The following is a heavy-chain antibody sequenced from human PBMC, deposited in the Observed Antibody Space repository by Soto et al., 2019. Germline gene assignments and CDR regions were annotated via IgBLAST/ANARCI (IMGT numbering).Heavy chain of an antibody. J-gene: IGHJ5*02. D-gene: IGHD1-26*01. V-gene: IGHV4-34*01. CDR2: INHSGST. Sequence: SETLSLTCAVYGGSFSGYYWSWIRQPPGKGLEWIGEINHSGSTNYNPSLKSRVTISVDTSKNQFSLKLSSVTAADTAVYYCARDRIVGASRWFDPWGQGTLVTVSS. CDR1: GGSFSGYY. CDR3: ARDRIVGASRWFDP.